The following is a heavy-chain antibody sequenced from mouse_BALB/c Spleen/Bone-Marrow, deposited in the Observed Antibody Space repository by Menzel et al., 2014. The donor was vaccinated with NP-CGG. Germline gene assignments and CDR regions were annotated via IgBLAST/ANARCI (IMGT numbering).Heavy chain of an antibody. CDR2: IKPDSRTI. CDR1: RLDFSRYW. J-gene: IGHJ4*01. Sequence: EVKVVESGGGLVQPGGSLKLSCAASRLDFSRYWMTWVRQAPGKGLEWIGEIKPDSRTISYSPSLKEKFIISRDNAKSTLYLQMSKVRSEDTALYYCARLGYYGAMAYWGQGTSVTVAS. D-gene: IGHD1-1*01. CDR3: ARLGYYGAMAY. V-gene: IGHV4-1*02.